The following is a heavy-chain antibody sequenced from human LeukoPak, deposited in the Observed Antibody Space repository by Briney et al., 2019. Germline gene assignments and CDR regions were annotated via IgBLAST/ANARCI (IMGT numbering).Heavy chain of an antibody. CDR3: VQSLGSNSWYN. Sequence: GGSLRLSCAASGFTFSSYAMSWVRQAPGKGLEWVSAIRGTGGSTYYADSVKGRFTISRDNSKNTLYLQMNSLRAEDTAIYYCVQSLGSNSWYNWGQGTLVTVSS. CDR2: IRGTGGST. CDR1: GFTFSSYA. V-gene: IGHV3-23*01. J-gene: IGHJ4*02. D-gene: IGHD6-13*01.